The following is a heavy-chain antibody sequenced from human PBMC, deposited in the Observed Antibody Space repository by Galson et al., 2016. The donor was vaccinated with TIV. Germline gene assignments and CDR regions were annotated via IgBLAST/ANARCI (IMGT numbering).Heavy chain of an antibody. CDR3: ARVRFCSSTNCLHYFDY. V-gene: IGHV3-33*01. CDR2: IWYDGSNK. J-gene: IGHJ4*02. CDR1: GFTFSSYG. D-gene: IGHD2-2*01. Sequence: SLRLSCAASGFTFSSYGMHWVRQAPGKGLEWVAVIWYDGSNKDYADSVKGRFTISGDNSKNTVYLQMNSLRAGDTAVYYCARVRFCSSTNCLHYFDYWGQGTLVTVSS.